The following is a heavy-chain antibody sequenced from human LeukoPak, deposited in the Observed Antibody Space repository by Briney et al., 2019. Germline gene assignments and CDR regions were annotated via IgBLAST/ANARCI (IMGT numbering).Heavy chain of an antibody. CDR3: YDYDFDY. D-gene: IGHD5-12*01. V-gene: IGHV4-38-2*02. Sequence: SETLSLTCTVSGYSISSGYYWGWIRQPPGKGLEWIASIYYRGRTYYNPSLKSRVTISVDTSKNQFSLKLSSVCATDREGHSGYDYDFDYWGQGTLVTVSS. CDR1: GYSISSGYY. J-gene: IGHJ4*02. CDR2: IYYRGRT.